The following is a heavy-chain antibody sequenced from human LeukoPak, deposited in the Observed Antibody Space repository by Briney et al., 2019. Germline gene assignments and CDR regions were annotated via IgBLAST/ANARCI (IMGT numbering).Heavy chain of an antibody. CDR1: GYSISSGYY. J-gene: IGHJ4*02. Sequence: PSETLSLTCTVSGYSISSGYYWGWIRQPPGKGLEWIGSIYHSGSTYYNPSLKSRVTISVDTSKNQFSLKLSSVTAADTAVYYCARGRIAAHWGQGTLVTVSS. D-gene: IGHD6-6*01. CDR2: IYHSGST. V-gene: IGHV4-38-2*02. CDR3: ARGRIAAH.